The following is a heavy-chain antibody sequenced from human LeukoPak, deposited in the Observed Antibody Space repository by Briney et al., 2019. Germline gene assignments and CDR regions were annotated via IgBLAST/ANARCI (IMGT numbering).Heavy chain of an antibody. D-gene: IGHD3-10*01. J-gene: IGHJ4*02. CDR2: ISSNGGST. V-gene: IGHV3-64*01. Sequence: PGGSLRLSCAASGFTFSSYAMHWVRQAPGKGLEYVSAISSNGGSTYYANSVKGRFTISRDNSKNTLYLQMGSLRAEDMAVYYRARDRAPMVRGVTEFDCWGQGTLVTVSS. CDR1: GFTFSSYA. CDR3: ARDRAPMVRGVTEFDC.